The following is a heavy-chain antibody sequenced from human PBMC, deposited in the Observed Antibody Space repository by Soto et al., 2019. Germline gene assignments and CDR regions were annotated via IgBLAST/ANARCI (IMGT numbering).Heavy chain of an antibody. D-gene: IGHD2-2*01. CDR3: AKSRDAYNFYFYYGMDV. CDR2: ILYDGINK. CDR1: VFTFSNYG. Sequence: PWGSLRLSCAASVFTFSNYGMHWVRQTPGKGLEWVALILYDGINKYYADSVKGRFTISRDNSKNTLYLQVSSLRAEDTAVYYCAKSRDAYNFYFYYGMDVWGQGTTVTVSS. J-gene: IGHJ6*02. V-gene: IGHV3-30*18.